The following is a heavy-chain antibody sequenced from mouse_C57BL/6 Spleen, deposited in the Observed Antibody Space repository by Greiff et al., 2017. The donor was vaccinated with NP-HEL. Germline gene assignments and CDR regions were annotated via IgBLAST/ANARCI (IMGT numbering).Heavy chain of an antibody. V-gene: IGHV1-64*01. CDR1: GYTFTSYW. CDR3: ARWGITTVVATADY. D-gene: IGHD1-1*01. Sequence: VQLQQPGAELVKPGASVKLSCKASGYTFTSYWMHWVKQRPGQGLEWIGMIHPNSGSTNYNEKFKSKATLTVDKSSSTAYMQLSSLTSEDSAVYYGARWGITTVVATADYWGQGTTLTVSS. J-gene: IGHJ2*01. CDR2: IHPNSGST.